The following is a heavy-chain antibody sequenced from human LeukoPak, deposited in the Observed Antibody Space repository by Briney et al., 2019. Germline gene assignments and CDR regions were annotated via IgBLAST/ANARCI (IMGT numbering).Heavy chain of an antibody. D-gene: IGHD3-9*01. V-gene: IGHV3-9*01. CDR3: AKDRISATYYDILTGGAFDI. J-gene: IGHJ3*02. Sequence: PGGSLRLSCAASGFTFDDYAMHWVRQAPGKGLEWVSGISWNSGSIGYADSVKGRFTISRDNAKNSLYLQMNSLRAEDTALYYCAKDRISATYYDILTGGAFDIWGQGTMVTVSS. CDR2: ISWNSGSI. CDR1: GFTFDDYA.